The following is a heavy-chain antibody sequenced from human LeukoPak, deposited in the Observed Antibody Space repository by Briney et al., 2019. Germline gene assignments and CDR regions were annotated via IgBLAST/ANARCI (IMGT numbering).Heavy chain of an antibody. CDR2: ISPNSGGT. V-gene: IGHV1-2*02. CDR3: ARGRDLDCSSASCSMFDY. Sequence: ASVKVSCKASGYTFTGYYMHWVRQAPGQGLEWMGWISPNSGGTNYAQKFQGRVTMTRDTSINTAYMELSSLTSDDTAVYYCARGRDLDCSSASCSMFDYWGQGTLVTVSS. CDR1: GYTFTGYY. J-gene: IGHJ4*02. D-gene: IGHD2-2*01.